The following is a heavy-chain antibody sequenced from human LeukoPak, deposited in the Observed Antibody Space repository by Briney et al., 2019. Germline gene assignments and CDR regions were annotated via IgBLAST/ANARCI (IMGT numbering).Heavy chain of an antibody. J-gene: IGHJ6*02. V-gene: IGHV4-4*07. Sequence: PSETLSLTCTVSGGSISSYYWSWIRQPAGKGLEWIGRIYTSGSTNYNPSLKSRVTMSVGTSKNQFSLKLSSETAADTAVYYCAREYSSDYAQYYYYYYGMDVWGQGTTVTVSS. CDR1: GGSISSYY. CDR3: AREYSSDYAQYYYYYYGMDV. CDR2: IYTSGST. D-gene: IGHD4/OR15-4a*01.